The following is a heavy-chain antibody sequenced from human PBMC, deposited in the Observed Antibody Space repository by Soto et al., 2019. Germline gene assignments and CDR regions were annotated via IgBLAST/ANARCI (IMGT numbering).Heavy chain of an antibody. J-gene: IGHJ4*02. CDR3: ARVGPLLWFGDNHYFDY. CDR1: GGTFSSYA. V-gene: IGHV1-69*13. CDR2: IIPIFGTA. Sequence: GASVKVSCKASGGTFSSYAISWVRQAPGQGLEWMGGIIPIFGTANYAQKFQGRVTITADESTSTAYMELSSLRAEDTAVYYCARVGPLLWFGDNHYFDYWGQGTLVTVSS. D-gene: IGHD3-10*01.